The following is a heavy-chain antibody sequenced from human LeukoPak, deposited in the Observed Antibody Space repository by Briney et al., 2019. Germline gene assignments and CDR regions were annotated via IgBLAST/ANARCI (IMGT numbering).Heavy chain of an antibody. CDR2: VSYDGSNK. V-gene: IGHV3-33*01. CDR3: ARGLGIWYFDL. J-gene: IGHJ2*01. Sequence: PGGSLRLSCAASGLTFSSYGMHWVRQAPGKGLEWVAVVSYDGSNKYYADSVKGRFTVSRDNSKNTLNLQMNSLRAEDTAVYYCARGLGIWYFDLWGRGTLVTV. CDR1: GLTFSSYG.